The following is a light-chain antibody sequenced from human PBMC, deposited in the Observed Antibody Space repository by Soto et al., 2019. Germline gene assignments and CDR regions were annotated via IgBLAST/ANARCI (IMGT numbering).Light chain of an antibody. V-gene: IGKV1-12*01. CDR2: TGS. J-gene: IGKJ1*01. CDR3: QQTLGFPAK. Sequence: DIQMTQSPSSVSASVGDRVTITFRARQAIDSWLAWYQQKPGEAPKLLIFTGSLLHSGVPPRFSGRGSGTDFTLTISSLQPEDFASYYCQQTLGFPAKFGQGTKVDI. CDR1: QAIDSW.